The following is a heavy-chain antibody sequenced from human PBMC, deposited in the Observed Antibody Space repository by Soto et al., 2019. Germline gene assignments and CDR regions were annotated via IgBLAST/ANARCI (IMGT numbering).Heavy chain of an antibody. CDR1: GYTFTSYA. CDR2: INAGNGNT. J-gene: IGHJ3*02. V-gene: IGHV1-3*01. Sequence: ASVKVSCKASGYTFTSYAMHWARQAPGQRLERMGWINAGNGNTKYSQKFQGRVTITRDTSASTAYMELSSLRSEDTAVYYCARGSGYSSGWYELSAFDIWGQGTMVTVSS. CDR3: ARGSGYSSGWYELSAFDI. D-gene: IGHD6-19*01.